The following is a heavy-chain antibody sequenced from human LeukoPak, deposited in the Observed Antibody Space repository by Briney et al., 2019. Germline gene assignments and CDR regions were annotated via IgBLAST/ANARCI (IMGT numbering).Heavy chain of an antibody. CDR2: ISYDGSNK. Sequence: GRSLRLSCSASGFTFSSYAMHWVRQAPGKGLEWVAVISYDGSNKYYADSVKGRFTISRDNSKNTLYLQMNSLRAEDTAVYYCAREAPSSSWYFQHWGQGALVTVSS. J-gene: IGHJ1*01. CDR3: AREAPSSSWYFQH. V-gene: IGHV3-30-3*01. D-gene: IGHD6-13*01. CDR1: GFTFSSYA.